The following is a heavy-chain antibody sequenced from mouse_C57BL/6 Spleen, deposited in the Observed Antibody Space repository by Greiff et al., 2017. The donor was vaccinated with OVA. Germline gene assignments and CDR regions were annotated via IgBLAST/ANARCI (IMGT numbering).Heavy chain of an antibody. J-gene: IGHJ2*01. Sequence: QVQLKQPGAELVKPGASVKMSCKASGYTFTSYWITWVKQRPGQGLEWIGDIYPGSGSTNYNEKFKSKATLTVDTSSSTAYMQLSSLTSEDSAVYYCARLGVTTSYFDYWGQGTTLTVSS. CDR3: ARLGVTTSYFDY. CDR1: GYTFTSYW. CDR2: IYPGSGST. V-gene: IGHV1-55*01. D-gene: IGHD2-2*01.